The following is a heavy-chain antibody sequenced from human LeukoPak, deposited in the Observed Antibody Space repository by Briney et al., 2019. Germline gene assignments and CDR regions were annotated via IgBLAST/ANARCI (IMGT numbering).Heavy chain of an antibody. Sequence: PSQTLSLTCTVSGGSISSGSYYWSWIRQPAGKGLEWIGRVYTSGSTNYNPSLKSRVTMSVDTSKNQFSLKLSSVTAADTAVYYCARGTGRQLLGYCSSTSCYPDAFDIWGQGTMVTVSS. CDR1: GGSISSGSYY. CDR2: VYTSGST. J-gene: IGHJ3*02. D-gene: IGHD2-2*01. CDR3: ARGTGRQLLGYCSSTSCYPDAFDI. V-gene: IGHV4-61*02.